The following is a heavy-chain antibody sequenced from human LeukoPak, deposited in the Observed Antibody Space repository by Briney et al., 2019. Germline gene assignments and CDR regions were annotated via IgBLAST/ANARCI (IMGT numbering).Heavy chain of an antibody. CDR1: GFSFSNYG. Sequence: GGSLRLSCAASGFSFSNYGMHWVRQAPGKGLEWVAVISSDGSIDYYTDSVRGRLTVSRDNSKNTLYLQMNSLRVEDTAVYYCTREGLGTTFSAWYDPWGQGTLVFVSS. D-gene: IGHD1-7*01. CDR2: ISSDGSID. J-gene: IGHJ5*02. CDR3: TREGLGTTFSAWYDP. V-gene: IGHV3-30*03.